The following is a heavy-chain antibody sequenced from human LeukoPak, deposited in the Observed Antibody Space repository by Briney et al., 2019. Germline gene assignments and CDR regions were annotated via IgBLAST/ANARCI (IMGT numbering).Heavy chain of an antibody. V-gene: IGHV3-23*01. CDR3: AKDPFFDY. J-gene: IGHJ4*02. Sequence: SGGSLRLSCAASGFTFSSYAMTWVRQAPGKGLEWVSGINGSGGRTYYAVSVKGRFTISRDNSKNTLYLQMNSLRAEDTAIYYCAKDPFFDYWGQGTLVTASS. CDR1: GFTFSSYA. CDR2: INGSGGRT.